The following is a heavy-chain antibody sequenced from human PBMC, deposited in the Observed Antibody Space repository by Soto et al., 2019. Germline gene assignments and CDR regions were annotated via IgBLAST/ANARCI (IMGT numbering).Heavy chain of an antibody. J-gene: IGHJ4*02. CDR1: GGSISSGGYY. D-gene: IGHD3-22*01. Sequence: QVQLQESGPGLVKPSQTVSLTCTVSGGSISSGGYYWSWIRQHPGKGLEWIGYIYYSGSTYYNPSLKSRVTISVDTSKNQFSLKLSSVTAADTAVYYCAMGDDSSGLGRKHWGQGTLVTVSS. CDR2: IYYSGST. CDR3: AMGDDSSGLGRKH. V-gene: IGHV4-31*03.